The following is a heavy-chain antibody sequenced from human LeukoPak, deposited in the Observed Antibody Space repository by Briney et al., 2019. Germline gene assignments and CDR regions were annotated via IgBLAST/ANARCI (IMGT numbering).Heavy chain of an antibody. J-gene: IGHJ5*02. D-gene: IGHD1-26*01. CDR1: GGSVSSGSYY. V-gene: IGHV4-61*01. Sequence: SETLSLTCTVSGGSVSSGSYYWSWIRQPPGKGLEWIGYIYYSGSTNYNPSLRSRVTISVDTSKNQFSLKLSSVTAPDTAVYYCARVIGSYWFDPWGQGTLVTVSS. CDR2: IYYSGST. CDR3: ARVIGSYWFDP.